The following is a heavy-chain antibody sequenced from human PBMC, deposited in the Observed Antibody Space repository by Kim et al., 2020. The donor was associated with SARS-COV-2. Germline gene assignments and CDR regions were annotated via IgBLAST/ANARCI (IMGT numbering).Heavy chain of an antibody. Sequence: QSLKSRVTISVDTSKNQFSLKLSSVTAADTAVYYCARDPLYSGYDYPADYWGQGTLVTVSS. CDR3: ARDPLYSGYDYPADY. D-gene: IGHD5-12*01. J-gene: IGHJ4*02. V-gene: IGHV4-34*01.